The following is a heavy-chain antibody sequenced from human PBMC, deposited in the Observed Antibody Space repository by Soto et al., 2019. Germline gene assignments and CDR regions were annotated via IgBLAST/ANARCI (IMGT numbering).Heavy chain of an antibody. Sequence: QVQLQESGPGLVKPSQTLSLTCTVSGGSISSGGYYWSWIRQHPGKGLEWIGYIYYSGSTYYNPSLKSRVTISVDTSKNQFSLKLSSVTAADTAVYYCARGDNGYGDYVWFDPWGQGTLVTVSS. D-gene: IGHD4-17*01. J-gene: IGHJ5*02. CDR2: IYYSGST. V-gene: IGHV4-31*03. CDR1: GGSISSGGYY. CDR3: ARGDNGYGDYVWFDP.